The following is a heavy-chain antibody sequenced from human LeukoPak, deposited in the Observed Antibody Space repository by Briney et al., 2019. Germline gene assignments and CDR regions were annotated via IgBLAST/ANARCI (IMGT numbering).Heavy chain of an antibody. CDR2: IIPIFGTA. J-gene: IGHJ6*04. D-gene: IGHD3-10*01. V-gene: IGHV1-69*13. CDR1: GGTFSSYA. CDR3: ATEFGELDYYYYGMDV. Sequence: GASVKVSCKASGGTFSSYAISWVRQAPGQGLEWMGGIIPIFGTANYAQKFQGRVTITADESTGTAYMELSSLRSEDTAVYYCATEFGELDYYYYGMDVWGKGTTVTVSS.